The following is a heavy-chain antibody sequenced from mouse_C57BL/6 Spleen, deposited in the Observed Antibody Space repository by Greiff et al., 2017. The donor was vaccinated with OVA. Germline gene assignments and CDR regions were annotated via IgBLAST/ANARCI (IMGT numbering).Heavy chain of an antibody. D-gene: IGHD1-1*01. V-gene: IGHV5-15*01. Sequence: EVKLMESGGGLVQPGGSLKLSCAASGFTFSDYGMAWVRQAPRKGPEWVAFISNLAYSIYYADTVTGRFTISRENAKNTLYLEMSSLRSEDTAMYYCARNYGSPYWYFDVWGTGTTVTVSS. J-gene: IGHJ1*03. CDR2: ISNLAYSI. CDR1: GFTFSDYG. CDR3: ARNYGSPYWYFDV.